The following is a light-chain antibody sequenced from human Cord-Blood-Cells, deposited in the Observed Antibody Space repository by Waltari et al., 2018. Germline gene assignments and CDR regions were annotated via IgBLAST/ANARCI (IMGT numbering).Light chain of an antibody. CDR3: QQYNNWPPLT. CDR2: GAS. Sequence: EIVMTQYLATLSVSPGERANISCSASQSVSSNLAWYQQKPGQAPRLLIYGASTRATGIPARFSGSGSGTEFTLTISSLQSEDFAVYYCQQYNNWPPLTFGGGTKVEIK. J-gene: IGKJ4*01. CDR1: QSVSSN. V-gene: IGKV3-15*01.